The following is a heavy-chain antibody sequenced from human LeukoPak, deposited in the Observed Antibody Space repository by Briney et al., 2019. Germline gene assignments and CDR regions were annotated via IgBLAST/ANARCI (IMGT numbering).Heavy chain of an antibody. CDR2: ISWNSGSI. CDR1: GFTFDDYA. CDR3: ARASDYYDSSGYYFLGADDYFDY. V-gene: IGHV3-9*01. J-gene: IGHJ4*02. D-gene: IGHD3-22*01. Sequence: PGRSLRLSCAASGFTFDDYAMHWVRQAPGKGLEWVSGISWNSGSIGYADSVKGRFTISRDNAKNSLYLQMNSLRAEDTAVYYCARASDYYDSSGYYFLGADDYFDYWGQGTLVTVSS.